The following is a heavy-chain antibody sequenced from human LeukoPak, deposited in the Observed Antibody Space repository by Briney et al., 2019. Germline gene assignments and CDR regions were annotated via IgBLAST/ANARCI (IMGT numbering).Heavy chain of an antibody. J-gene: IGHJ5*02. CDR2: ISSSSSYI. Sequence: GGSLRLSCAASGFTFSSYSMNWVRQAPGKGLEWVSSISSSSSYIYYGDSVKGRFTISRNNAKNSLYLQMNSLRAEDTAVYYCATETGYSYGFDHWGQGTLVTVSS. D-gene: IGHD5-18*01. V-gene: IGHV3-21*01. CDR3: ATETGYSYGFDH. CDR1: GFTFSSYS.